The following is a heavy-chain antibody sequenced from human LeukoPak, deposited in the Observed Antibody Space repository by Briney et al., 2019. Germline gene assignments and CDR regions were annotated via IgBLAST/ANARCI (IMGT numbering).Heavy chain of an antibody. CDR3: ARERGTSGSNRDFYYYYYMDV. CDR2: MIGRNVNT. CDR1: GYIFTHYA. Sequence: ASVKVSCKASGYIFTHYAIHWLRQAPGQRPEWRGGMIGRNVNTKYSQKCQGRITLIRNTSAATAYMELSSLRNDDLAVYYCARERGTSGSNRDFYYYYYMDVWGKGTTVTVSS. V-gene: IGHV1-3*01. D-gene: IGHD2-15*01. J-gene: IGHJ6*03.